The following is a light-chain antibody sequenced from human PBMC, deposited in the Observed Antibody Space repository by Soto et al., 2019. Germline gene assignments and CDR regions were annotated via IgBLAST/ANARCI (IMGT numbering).Light chain of an antibody. J-gene: IGKJ2*01. V-gene: IGKV3-15*01. CDR1: QSVSSN. Sequence: EIVMTQSPATLSVSPGERATLSCRASQSVSSNLAWYQQKPGQAPRLLIYGASTSATGIPARFSGSGSGTEFTITISSLQSEDFAFYYCQQYNNWSPYTFGQGTKLEIK. CDR2: GAS. CDR3: QQYNNWSPYT.